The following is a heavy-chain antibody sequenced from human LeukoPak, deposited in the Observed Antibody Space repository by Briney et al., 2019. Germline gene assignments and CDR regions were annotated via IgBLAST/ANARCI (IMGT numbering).Heavy chain of an antibody. V-gene: IGHV4-61*02. J-gene: IGHJ6*03. D-gene: IGHD4-11*01. CDR3: ASGAYSYYYMDV. Sequence: SETLSLTCTVSGGSISSGSYYWSWIRQPAGKGLEWIGRIYSSGSTNYNPSLKSRVTISLDTSKNQFSLKLSSVIAADTAVYYCASGAYSYYYMDVWGKGTTVTISS. CDR2: IYSSGST. CDR1: GGSISSGSYY.